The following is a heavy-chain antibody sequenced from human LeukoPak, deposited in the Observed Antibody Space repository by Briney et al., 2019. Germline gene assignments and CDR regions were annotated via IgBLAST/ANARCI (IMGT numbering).Heavy chain of an antibody. D-gene: IGHD1-26*01. CDR2: TSQSGST. CDR1: GGSFSGHY. V-gene: IGHV4-34*01. CDR3: ARRPRSTGSHDGPSGLDY. Sequence: SETLSLTWAVYGGSFSGHYWSWIRQPPGKGLEWIGETSQSGSTDYNPSLKSRATISADTSKNQFSVKLTSVTAADTAIYYCARRPRSTGSHDGPSGLDYWGQGNLVTVSS. J-gene: IGHJ4*02.